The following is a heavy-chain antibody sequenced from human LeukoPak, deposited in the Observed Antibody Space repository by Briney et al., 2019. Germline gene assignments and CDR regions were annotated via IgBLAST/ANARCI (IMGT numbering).Heavy chain of an antibody. CDR3: AKDSDDIVVVVAASGGQTNNWFDP. Sequence: QPGGSLRLSCAASGFTVSSNYMSWVRQAPGKGLEWVSVIYSGGSTYYADSVKGRFTISRDNSKNTLYLQMNSLRAEDTAVYYCAKDSDDIVVVVAASGGQTNNWFDPWGQGTLVTVSS. J-gene: IGHJ5*02. D-gene: IGHD2-15*01. V-gene: IGHV3-53*05. CDR2: IYSGGST. CDR1: GFTVSSNY.